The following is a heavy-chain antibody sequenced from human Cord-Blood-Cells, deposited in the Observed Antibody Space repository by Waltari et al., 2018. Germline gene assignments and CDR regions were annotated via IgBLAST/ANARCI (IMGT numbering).Heavy chain of an antibody. CDR2: FDPEDGET. D-gene: IGHD1-1*01. V-gene: IGHV1-24*01. CDR1: GYTLHALS. J-gene: IGHJ3*02. CDR3: ATDQLGYDAFDI. Sequence: QVQLLQPGAEGKKPRASVKVSCKVSGYTLHALSLHWLRQAPGKGLEWMGGFDPEDGETIYAQKFQGRVTMTEDTSTDTAYMELSSLRSEDTAVYYCATDQLGYDAFDIWGQGTMVTVSS.